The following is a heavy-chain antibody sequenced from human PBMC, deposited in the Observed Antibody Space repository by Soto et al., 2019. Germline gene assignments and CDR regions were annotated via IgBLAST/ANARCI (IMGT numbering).Heavy chain of an antibody. CDR2: IWYDGSNK. CDR3: ATTAAPHYYHHAGYNWFDP. D-gene: IGHD3-3*02. J-gene: IGHJ5*02. V-gene: IGHV3-33*01. CDR1: GFTFSSYG. Sequence: PGGSLRLSCAASGFTFSSYGMHWVRQAPGKGLEWVAVIWYDGSNKYYADSVKGRFTISRDNSKNTLYLQMNSLRAEDTAVYYCATTAAPHYYHHAGYNWFDPWGQGT.